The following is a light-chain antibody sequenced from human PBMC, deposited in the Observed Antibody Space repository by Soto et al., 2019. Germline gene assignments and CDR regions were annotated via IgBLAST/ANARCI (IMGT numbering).Light chain of an antibody. Sequence: EIVMTQSPVTLSVSPGERATLSCRASQSVRDNLAWYQQKPGQAPRLLIYGASTRATGIPARFIGSGSGTEFTLTISSLQSEDFEVYYCQQYNNWPITFGQGTRLEIK. J-gene: IGKJ5*01. CDR1: QSVRDN. CDR2: GAS. CDR3: QQYNNWPIT. V-gene: IGKV3-15*01.